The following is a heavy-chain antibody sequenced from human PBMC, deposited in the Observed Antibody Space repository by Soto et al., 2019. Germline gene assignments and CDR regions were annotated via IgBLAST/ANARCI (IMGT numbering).Heavy chain of an antibody. V-gene: IGHV3-30-3*01. CDR3: ARGSVGTHYYYGMDV. Sequence: GSLRLSCAASGFTFSSYAMHWVRQAPGKGLEWVAVISYDGSNKYYADSVKGRFTISRDNSKNTLYLQMNSLRAEDTAVYYCARGSVGTHYYYGMDVWGQGTTVTVSS. CDR1: GFTFSSYA. D-gene: IGHD6-13*01. J-gene: IGHJ6*02. CDR2: ISYDGSNK.